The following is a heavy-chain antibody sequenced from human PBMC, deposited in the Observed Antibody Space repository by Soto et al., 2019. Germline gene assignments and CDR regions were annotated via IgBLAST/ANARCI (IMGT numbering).Heavy chain of an antibody. V-gene: IGHV1-46*01. CDR2: INLSNGDT. CDR3: ARELPGAEVGFDY. CDR1: GYSFTTYY. Sequence: QVQLVQSGAEVKKPGASVTVSCKASGYSFTTYYIHWARQAPGEGLGWMGMINLSNGDTNYAREFRGRVTMTRDTSANTVYMDLSSLRSEDTAVYYCARELPGAEVGFDYWGQGTLVTVSS. J-gene: IGHJ4*02.